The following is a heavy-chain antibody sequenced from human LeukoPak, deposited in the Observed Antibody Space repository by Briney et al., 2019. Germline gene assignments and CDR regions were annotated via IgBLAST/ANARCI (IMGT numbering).Heavy chain of an antibody. CDR3: ARAPSGSYASDY. CDR2: MNGDGSST. J-gene: IGHJ4*02. D-gene: IGHD6-19*01. V-gene: IGHV3-74*01. CDR1: GFTFSNYL. Sequence: GGSLRLSCTASGFTFSNYLMHWVRQAPGKGLVWVSRMNGDGSSTTYADSVKGRFTISRDNAKNTLYLQMNSLSVEDTAVYYCARAPSGSYASDYWGQGALVTVSS.